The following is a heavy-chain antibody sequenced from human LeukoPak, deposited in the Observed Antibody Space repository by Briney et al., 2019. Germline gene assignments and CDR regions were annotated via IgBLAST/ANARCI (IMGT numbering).Heavy chain of an antibody. J-gene: IGHJ5*02. CDR1: GGSISSGGYY. Sequence: SETLSLTCTVSGGSISSGGYYWSWIRQHPGKGLEWIGYIYYSGSTYYNPSLKSRVTISVDTSKNQFSLKLSSVTAADTAVYYCARDNRAPVRGVITYNWFDPWGQGTLVTVSS. CDR2: IYYSGST. CDR3: ARDNRAPVRGVITYNWFDP. V-gene: IGHV4-31*03. D-gene: IGHD3-10*01.